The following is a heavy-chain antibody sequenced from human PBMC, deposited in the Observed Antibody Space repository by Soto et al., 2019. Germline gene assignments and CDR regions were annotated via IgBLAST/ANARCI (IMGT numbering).Heavy chain of an antibody. V-gene: IGHV4-31*03. Sequence: SETLSLTCTVSGVSLSSSGHWWNWVRQHPGKGLEWIGYIDYSGTTHYNPSLKNRVVMSIDPSKNQFSLNVNSVTAADTALYFCSLGMFMDVWGRGTTVTVSS. J-gene: IGHJ6*03. D-gene: IGHD7-27*01. CDR3: SLGMFMDV. CDR1: GVSLSSSGHW. CDR2: IDYSGTT.